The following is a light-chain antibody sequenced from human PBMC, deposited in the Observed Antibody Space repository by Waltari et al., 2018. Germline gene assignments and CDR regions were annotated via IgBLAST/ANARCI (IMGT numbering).Light chain of an antibody. CDR2: YDR. CDR1: NIGSKS. Sequence: SYVLTQPPSESVAPGQTATITCGGNNIGSKSAHWYQQKPGQAPVLVIYYDRDRPSGIPDRVSGANSGNTATLTIGRVEAGDEADYYCHVWDSITDHQVFGGGTKLTVL. V-gene: IGLV3-21*04. CDR3: HVWDSITDHQV. J-gene: IGLJ3*02.